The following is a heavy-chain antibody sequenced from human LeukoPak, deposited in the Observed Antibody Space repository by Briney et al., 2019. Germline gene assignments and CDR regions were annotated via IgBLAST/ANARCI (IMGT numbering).Heavy chain of an antibody. Sequence: SETLSITCSVSGGSISSYYWSWIRQPPGKGLEWIGYIYYSGNTFYNPSLKSRVTISIDTSKNQFSLKVRSMTAADTAVYSCARQRIGGFDYWGQGILVTVSS. CDR3: ARQRIGGFDY. J-gene: IGHJ4*02. D-gene: IGHD2-15*01. CDR1: GGSISSYY. CDR2: IYYSGNT. V-gene: IGHV4-59*08.